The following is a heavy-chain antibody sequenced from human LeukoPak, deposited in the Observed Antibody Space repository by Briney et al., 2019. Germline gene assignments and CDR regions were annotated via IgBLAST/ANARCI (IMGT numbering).Heavy chain of an antibody. CDR3: ARGRRGRSVAGHNRRYYFDY. J-gene: IGHJ4*02. D-gene: IGHD6-19*01. CDR2: ISAYNGNT. Sequence: GASVKVSCKASGYTFTSYGISWVRQAPGQGLEWMGWISAYNGNTNYAQKLQGRVTMTTDTSTNTAYMELSSLRSEDTAVYYCARGRRGRSVAGHNRRYYFDYWGQGTLVTVSS. V-gene: IGHV1-18*01. CDR1: GYTFTSYG.